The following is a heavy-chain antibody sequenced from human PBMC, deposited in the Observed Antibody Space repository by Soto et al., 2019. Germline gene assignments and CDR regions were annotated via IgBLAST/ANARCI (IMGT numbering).Heavy chain of an antibody. D-gene: IGHD6-19*01. CDR3: ARDRGYSSGWTRYYYYYYMDV. J-gene: IGHJ6*03. Sequence: QVQLVQSGAEVKKPGASVKVSCKASGYTFTSYYMHWVRQAPGQGLEWMGIINPSGGSTSYAQKFQCRVTMTRDTSTSTVYMELSSLRSEDTAVYYCARDRGYSSGWTRYYYYYYMDVWGKGTTVTVSS. V-gene: IGHV1-46*03. CDR2: INPSGGST. CDR1: GYTFTSYY.